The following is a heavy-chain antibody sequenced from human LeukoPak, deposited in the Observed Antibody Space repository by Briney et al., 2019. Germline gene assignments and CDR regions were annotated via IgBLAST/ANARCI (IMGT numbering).Heavy chain of an antibody. D-gene: IGHD4-17*01. CDR3: ARETTVTTTYDY. J-gene: IGHJ4*02. CDR1: GGSISSGGYS. Sequence: SETLSLTCAVSGGSISSGGYSWSWIRQPPGKGLEWIGYIYYSGSTYYNPSLKSRVTISVDTSKNQFSLKLSSVTAADTAVYYCARETTVTTTYDYWGQGTLVTVSS. CDR2: IYYSGST. V-gene: IGHV4-30-4*07.